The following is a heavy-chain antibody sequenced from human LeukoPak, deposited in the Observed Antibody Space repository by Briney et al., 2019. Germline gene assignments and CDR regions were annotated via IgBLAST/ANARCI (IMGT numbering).Heavy chain of an antibody. V-gene: IGHV1-69*06. D-gene: IGHD1-26*01. Sequence: GASVKVSCKASGGTFSSYAISWVRQAPGQGLEWMGGIIPIFGTANYAQKFQGRVTITADKSTSTAYMELSSLRSEDTAVYYCARDLSEPHLRWELPPPRPYYFDYWGQGTLVTVSS. CDR2: IIPIFGTA. CDR1: GGTFSSYA. CDR3: ARDLSEPHLRWELPPPRPYYFDY. J-gene: IGHJ4*02.